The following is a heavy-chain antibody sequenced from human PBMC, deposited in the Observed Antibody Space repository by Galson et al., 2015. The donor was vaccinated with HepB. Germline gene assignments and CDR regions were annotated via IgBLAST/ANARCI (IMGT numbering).Heavy chain of an antibody. CDR2: ISSSSSTI. CDR3: ARALFHDNDY. J-gene: IGHJ4*02. Sequence: SLRLSCAASGFTFSSYSMNWVRQAPGKGLEWVSYISSSSSTIYYADSVKGRFTISRDNAKNSLYPQMNSLRDEDTAVYYCARALFHDNDYWGQGTLVTVSS. D-gene: IGHD2-21*01. V-gene: IGHV3-48*02. CDR1: GFTFSSYS.